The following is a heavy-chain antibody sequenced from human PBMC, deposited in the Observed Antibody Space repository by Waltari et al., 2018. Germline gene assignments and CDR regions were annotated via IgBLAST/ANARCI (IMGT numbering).Heavy chain of an antibody. D-gene: IGHD6-19*01. CDR2: IYYSGST. V-gene: IGHV4-59*01. CDR1: GGSISSYY. J-gene: IGHJ3*02. CDR3: AGLRGWDDAFDI. Sequence: QVQLQESGPGLVKPSETLSLTCTVSGGSISSYYWRWIRQPPGKGLEWIGYIYYSGSTNYNPSLKSRVTISVDTSKNQFSLKLSSVTAADTAVYYCAGLRGWDDAFDIWGQGTMVTVSS.